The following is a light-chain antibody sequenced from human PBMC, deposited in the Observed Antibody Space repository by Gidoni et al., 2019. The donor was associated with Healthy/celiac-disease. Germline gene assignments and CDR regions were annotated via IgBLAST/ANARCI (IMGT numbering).Light chain of an antibody. CDR3: QQSYSTPRT. J-gene: IGKJ3*01. Sequence: DIQMTQSPSSLSASVGDRVTITCRASQSISSYLNWYQQKPVKAPKLLIYAASRLQSGVPSRFSGSGSGTDFTLTISSLQPEDFATYDCQQSYSTPRTFGPGTKVDIK. CDR2: AAS. CDR1: QSISSY. V-gene: IGKV1-39*01.